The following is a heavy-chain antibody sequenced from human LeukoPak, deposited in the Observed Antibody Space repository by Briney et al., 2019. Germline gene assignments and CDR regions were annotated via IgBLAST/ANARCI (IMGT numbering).Heavy chain of an antibody. D-gene: IGHD2-21*02. CDR3: ARHDVVPVIRRGFDF. CDR2: IFYTGTT. J-gene: IGHJ4*02. Sequence: SETLSLTCTASGGSVSGYYWSWIRQSPGKGLEWIGYIFYTGTTLYSPSLRGRVTRSVDTSENQFSLKLSSVTAADTAMYYCARHDVVPVIRRGFDFWGQGTLVTVSS. CDR1: GGSVSGYY. V-gene: IGHV4-59*08.